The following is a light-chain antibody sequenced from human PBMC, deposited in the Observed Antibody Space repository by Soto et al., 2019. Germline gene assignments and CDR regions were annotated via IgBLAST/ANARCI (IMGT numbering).Light chain of an antibody. V-gene: IGKV3-11*01. J-gene: IGKJ2*01. CDR2: DAS. CDR3: QLRADWYT. CDR1: QSVSNY. Sequence: IVLTQSPATLSLSPGERATLFCRASQSVSNYLAWYQQTPGQAPRLLIDDASNRAPGIPARFSGSGSGTDFTLTISSLEPEDFAVYYCQLRADWYTFGQGTKLEIK.